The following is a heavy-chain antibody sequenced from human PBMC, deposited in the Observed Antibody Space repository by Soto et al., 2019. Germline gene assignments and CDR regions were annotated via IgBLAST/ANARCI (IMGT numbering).Heavy chain of an antibody. CDR3: ARDRVASGSQEYFQP. Sequence: ASVKVSCKASGYTFTGYYMHWVRQAPGQGLEWMGWINPNSGGTNYAQKFQGWVTMTRDTSISTAYMELSRLRSDDTAVYYCARDRVASGSQEYFQPWRQGTLVTVSS. CDR1: GYTFTGYY. J-gene: IGHJ1*01. D-gene: IGHD3-22*01. CDR2: INPNSGGT. V-gene: IGHV1-2*04.